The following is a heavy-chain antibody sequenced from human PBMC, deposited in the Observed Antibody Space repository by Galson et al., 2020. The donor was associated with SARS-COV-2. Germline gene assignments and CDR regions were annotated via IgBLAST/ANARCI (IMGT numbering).Heavy chain of an antibody. CDR3: VRDRDGFNNYFDY. CDR2: IWSDGNNK. CDR1: RYTFSNFR. Sequence: LSLTCTASRYTFSNFRIHSVRQAPGKGLERVADIWSDGNNKYYPNSAKGRFTISRDNSKNTLSLQMDSLRPDDKAVYYCVRDRDGFNNYFDYWGQGNLVTV. J-gene: IGHJ4*02. V-gene: IGHV3-33*08. D-gene: IGHD5-12*01.